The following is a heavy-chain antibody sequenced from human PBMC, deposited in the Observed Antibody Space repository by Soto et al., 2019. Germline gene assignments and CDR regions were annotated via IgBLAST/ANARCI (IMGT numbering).Heavy chain of an antibody. CDR2: FYYTGIT. D-gene: IGHD3-10*01. Sequence: SETLSLTCTVSGGSISNYYWSWIRQPPGKGLEWIGYFYYTGITNYNPSLKSRISMSVDTSKNQFSLKLSSVTAADTAVYYCARHVVESLSFGEHVHHXDYWGHGTLVTVSS. V-gene: IGHV4-59*08. CDR3: ARHVVESLSFGEHVHHXDY. J-gene: IGHJ4*01. CDR1: GGSISNYY.